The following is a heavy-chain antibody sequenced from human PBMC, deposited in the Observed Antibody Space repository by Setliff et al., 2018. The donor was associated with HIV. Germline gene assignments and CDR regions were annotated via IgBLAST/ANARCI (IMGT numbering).Heavy chain of an antibody. J-gene: IGHJ5*02. D-gene: IGHD7-27*01. CDR1: GGSISGYF. CDR3: ARDLPELTGRSFDP. V-gene: IGHV4-4*07. CDR2: IYTSGST. Sequence: SETLSLTCNVSGGSISGYFWTWIRQPAGKGLEWIGRIYTSGSTNYNPSLKSRLSMSIDTSKNHYSLRLTSVTAADTAVYYCARDLPELTGRSFDPWGQGIQVTSPQ.